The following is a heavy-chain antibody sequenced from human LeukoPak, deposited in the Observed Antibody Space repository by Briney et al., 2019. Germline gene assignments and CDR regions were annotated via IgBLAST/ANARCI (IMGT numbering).Heavy chain of an antibody. CDR2: LSGSGGII. V-gene: IGHV3-23*01. D-gene: IGHD5-12*01. CDR1: GFTFSNYA. CDR3: AKGYSGYIDY. Sequence: HPGGSLRLSCAASGFTFSNYAMTWVRQAPGKGLEWVSALSGSGGIIHYADSVEGRFTISRDNSKNTLYLQMNSLRAEDTAVYYCAKGYSGYIDYWGQGTLVTVSS. J-gene: IGHJ4*02.